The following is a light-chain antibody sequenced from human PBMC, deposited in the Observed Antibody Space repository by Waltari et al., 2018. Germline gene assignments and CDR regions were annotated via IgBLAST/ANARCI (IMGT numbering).Light chain of an antibody. CDR1: SSDVGGYNF. V-gene: IGLV2-8*01. J-gene: IGLJ1*01. CDR2: EVT. Sequence: QSDLTPPPSASGSPGQSVTISCAGTSSDVGGYNFASWYQHHPGKAPKLIIYEVTKPPPGVPDRFAGAYTGNTASLTGFGLQAEDEADYYCSSDGGSNNFYVFETGTKVSVL. CDR3: SSDGGSNNFYV.